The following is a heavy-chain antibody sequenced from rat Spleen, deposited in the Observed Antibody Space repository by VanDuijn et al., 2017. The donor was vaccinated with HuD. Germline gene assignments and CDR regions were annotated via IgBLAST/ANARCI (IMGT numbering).Heavy chain of an antibody. V-gene: IGHV5-31*01. Sequence: EVQLVESGGGLVQPGRSLKLSCAASGFTFNNYWMTWIRQAPGKGLEWVASITNTGGGNTYYRDSVRGRFTISRDNAKSALYLQMDSLRSEDTATYYCTTDIYYDGTYYPGGFDYWGQGVMVTVSS. CDR2: ITNTGGGNT. J-gene: IGHJ2*01. CDR1: GFTFNNYW. D-gene: IGHD1-12*02. CDR3: TTDIYYDGTYYPGGFDY.